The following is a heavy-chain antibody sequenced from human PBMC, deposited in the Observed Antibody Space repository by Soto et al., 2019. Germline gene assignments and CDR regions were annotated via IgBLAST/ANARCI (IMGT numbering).Heavy chain of an antibody. Sequence: QVQLVQSGTEVKKPGSSVTVSCKASGGPYNKYTISWVRQAPGQGLEWMGRTIPIFDITNYAQKFQGGVTITADKSTSTVYMDLSSLRSEDTAVYYCARSLVGDNYGSGGLDNGGEGTLVTVSS. CDR3: ARSLVGDNYGSGGLDN. CDR1: GGPYNKYT. D-gene: IGHD2-15*01. J-gene: IGHJ4*02. V-gene: IGHV1-69*02. CDR2: TIPIFDIT.